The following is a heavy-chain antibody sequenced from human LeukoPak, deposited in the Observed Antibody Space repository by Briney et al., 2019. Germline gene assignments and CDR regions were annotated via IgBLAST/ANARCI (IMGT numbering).Heavy chain of an antibody. Sequence: SETLSLTCTVSGGSISSSSYYWGWIRQPPGKGLEWIGYIYTSGSTNYNPSLKSRVTISVDTSKNQFSLKLSSVTAADTAVYYCARQASLGGNWFDPWGQGTLVTVSS. CDR1: GGSISSSSYY. D-gene: IGHD3-16*01. J-gene: IGHJ5*02. V-gene: IGHV4-61*05. CDR3: ARQASLGGNWFDP. CDR2: IYTSGST.